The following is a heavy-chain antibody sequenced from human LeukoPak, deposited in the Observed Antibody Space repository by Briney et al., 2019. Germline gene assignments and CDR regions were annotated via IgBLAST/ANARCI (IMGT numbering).Heavy chain of an antibody. D-gene: IGHD2-21*01. CDR1: GGSISSNNYY. CDR3: ARQRYGGGYYYYYMDV. Sequence: PSETLSLTCTVSGGSISSNNYYWGWIRQPPGKGLEWIGNIYTTGSTNYNPSLKSRVTISVDTSKNQFSLKLSSVTAADTAVYYCARQRYGGGYYYYYMDVWGKGTTVTVSS. V-gene: IGHV4-39*01. CDR2: IYTTGST. J-gene: IGHJ6*03.